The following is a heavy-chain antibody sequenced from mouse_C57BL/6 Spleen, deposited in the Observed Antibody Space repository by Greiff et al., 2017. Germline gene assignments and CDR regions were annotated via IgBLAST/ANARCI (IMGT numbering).Heavy chain of an antibody. D-gene: IGHD1-1*01. CDR2: INYDGSST. Sequence: EVQLQQSEGGLVQPGSSMKLSCTASGFTFSDYYMAWVRQVPEKGLEWVANINYDGSSTYYLDSLKSRFIISRDNAKNILYLQMSSLKSEDTATYYCARLITTVVAGDYFDYWGQGTTLTVSS. CDR3: ARLITTVVAGDYFDY. J-gene: IGHJ2*01. V-gene: IGHV5-16*01. CDR1: GFTFSDYY.